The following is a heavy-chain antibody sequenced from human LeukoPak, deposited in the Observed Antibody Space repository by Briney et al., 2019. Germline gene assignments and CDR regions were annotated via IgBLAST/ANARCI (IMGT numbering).Heavy chain of an antibody. D-gene: IGHD1-26*01. V-gene: IGHV4-39*01. CDR1: GGSISSSSYY. Sequence: SETLSLTCTVSGGSISSSSYYWGWIRQPPGKGLEWIGSTYYSGSTYYNPSLKSRVTISVDTSKNQFSLKLSSVTAADTAVYYCARSYTGSSHHWFDPWGQGTLVTVSS. J-gene: IGHJ5*02. CDR3: ARSYTGSSHHWFDP. CDR2: TYYSGST.